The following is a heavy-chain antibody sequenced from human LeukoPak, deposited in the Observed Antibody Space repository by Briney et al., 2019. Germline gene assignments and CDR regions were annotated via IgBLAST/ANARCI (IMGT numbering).Heavy chain of an antibody. CDR1: GFTFSSYS. D-gene: IGHD3-22*01. J-gene: IGHJ3*02. CDR3: ARDWDDSSGYLYAFDI. V-gene: IGHV3-21*01. CDR2: ISSSSSYI. Sequence: GGSLRLSCAASGFTFSSYSMNWVRQAPGKGLEWVSSISSSSSYIYYADSAKGRFTISRDNAKNSLYLQMNSLRAEDTAVYYCARDWDDSSGYLYAFDIWGQGTMVTVSS.